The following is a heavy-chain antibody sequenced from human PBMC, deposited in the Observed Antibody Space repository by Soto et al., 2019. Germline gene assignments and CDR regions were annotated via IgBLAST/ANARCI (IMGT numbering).Heavy chain of an antibody. CDR2: INDRSNYI. D-gene: IGHD3-3*01. CDR3: AYFMFWSSSRCPDF. Sequence: GGSLRLSCAASGFSFSEYSMNWVRQAPGKGLEWVSSINDRSNYIYYADSVKGRFTISRDNAINSLYLQMNSLRPDDTAVYYCAYFMFWSSSRCPDFWGPGTLLTVSS. J-gene: IGHJ4*02. V-gene: IGHV3-21*06. CDR1: GFSFSEYS.